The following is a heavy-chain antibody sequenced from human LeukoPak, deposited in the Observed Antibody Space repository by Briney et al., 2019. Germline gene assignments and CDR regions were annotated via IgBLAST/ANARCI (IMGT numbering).Heavy chain of an antibody. CDR1: GGSISSGDYY. Sequence: SETLSLTCTVSGGSISSGDYYWSWIRQPPGKGLEWIGYIYYSVSTYYNPSLKSRVTISVDTSKNQFSLKLSSVTAADTAVYYCARMPPKGWFGEFNWFDPWGQGTLVTVSS. D-gene: IGHD3-10*01. V-gene: IGHV4-30-4*08. CDR2: IYYSVST. J-gene: IGHJ5*02. CDR3: ARMPPKGWFGEFNWFDP.